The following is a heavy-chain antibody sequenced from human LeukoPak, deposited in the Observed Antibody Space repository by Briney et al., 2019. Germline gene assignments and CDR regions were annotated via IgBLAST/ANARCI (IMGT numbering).Heavy chain of an antibody. CDR1: GGPFSGYY. J-gene: IGHJ5*02. CDR3: ARRGKLLWFGESKHNWFDP. D-gene: IGHD3-10*01. CDR2: INHSGST. Sequence: SETLSLTCAVYGGPFSGYYWSWIRQPPGKGLEWIGEINHSGSTNYNPSLKSRVTISVDTSKNQFSLKLSSVTAADTAVYYCARRGKLLWFGESKHNWFDPWGQGTLVTVSS. V-gene: IGHV4-34*01.